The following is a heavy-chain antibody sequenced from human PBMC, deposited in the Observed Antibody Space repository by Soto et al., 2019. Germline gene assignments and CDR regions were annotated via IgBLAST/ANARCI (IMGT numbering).Heavy chain of an antibody. J-gene: IGHJ2*01. D-gene: IGHD6-6*01. CDR1: GGSISTYY. CDR2: IYYNGRT. Sequence: QVQLQESGPGLVKPSETLSLTCTVSGGSISTYYWSWIRQPPGKGLQWIGYIYYNGRTHYNPSLQWRVTLLIEPSEYQFSLQLASVTAADTAVYYCGTVGSENFALWGRGTLVTVAS. CDR3: GTVGSENFAL. V-gene: IGHV4-59*01.